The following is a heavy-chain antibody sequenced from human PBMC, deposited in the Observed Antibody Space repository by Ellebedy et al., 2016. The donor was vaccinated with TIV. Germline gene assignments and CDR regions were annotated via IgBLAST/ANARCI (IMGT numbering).Heavy chain of an antibody. Sequence: PGGSLRLSCAASGFIFSNYGMHWVRQAPGKGLEWVAVVSYDGSNKYYADSVKGRFTISRDNSKNTLYLQMNSRRAEDMAVYYCARRGYCSGGSCASVPFDYWGQGTLVTVSS. CDR1: GFIFSNYG. D-gene: IGHD2-15*01. CDR2: VSYDGSNK. CDR3: ARRGYCSGGSCASVPFDY. J-gene: IGHJ4*02. V-gene: IGHV3-30*03.